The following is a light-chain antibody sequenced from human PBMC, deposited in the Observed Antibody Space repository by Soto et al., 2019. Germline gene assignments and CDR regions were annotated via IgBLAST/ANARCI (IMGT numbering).Light chain of an antibody. CDR2: GAS. CDR1: RSVSSRY. CDR3: HQYGYSPNT. V-gene: IGKV3-20*01. J-gene: IGKJ2*01. Sequence: EIVLTQSLGTLSLSPGERATLSCRASRSVSSRYLAWYQQKAGQAPRLLISGASSRATGIPDRFSGSGSGTDFTLILSRLEPEDFAMYYCHQYGYSPNTFGQGTKVEIK.